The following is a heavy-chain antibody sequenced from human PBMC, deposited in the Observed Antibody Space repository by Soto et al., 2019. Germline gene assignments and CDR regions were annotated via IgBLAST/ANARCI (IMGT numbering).Heavy chain of an antibody. Sequence: SETLSLSCAVSGASISGSYYYWAWLRQSPGKGPEWIGSVFYTGLTSYNPSLESRVSVSVDTSKSQFSLKLSAVTAADTAVYYCATSQKGYNWNYFDHWGQGALVTVSS. CDR2: VFYTGLT. CDR1: GASISGSYYY. D-gene: IGHD1-20*01. CDR3: ATSQKGYNWNYFDH. V-gene: IGHV4-39*01. J-gene: IGHJ4*02.